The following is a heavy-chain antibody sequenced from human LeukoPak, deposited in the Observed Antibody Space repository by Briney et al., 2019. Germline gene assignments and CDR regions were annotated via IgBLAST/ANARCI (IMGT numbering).Heavy chain of an antibody. J-gene: IGHJ5*02. CDR1: GGSISSYY. V-gene: IGHV4-59*01. Sequence: SETLSLTCTVSGGSISSYYWNWIRQPPGKGLEWIGYIYYSGSTNYNPSLKSRVTISVDTSKNQFSLRLSSVTAADTAVYYCARNLVGNWFDPWGQGTLVTVSS. CDR3: ARNLVGNWFDP. D-gene: IGHD6-6*01. CDR2: IYYSGST.